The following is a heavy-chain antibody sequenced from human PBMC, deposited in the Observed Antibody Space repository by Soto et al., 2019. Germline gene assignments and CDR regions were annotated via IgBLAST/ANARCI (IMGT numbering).Heavy chain of an antibody. CDR1: GGTFSSYA. Sequence: QVQLGQSGAEVKKTGASVKVSCKASGGTFSSYAISWVRQAPGHGLEWMGGIIPISGTANYAQKCQGRVPITADESTSTAYMELSSVRSEDTAVYYCARSQGSSTSLEIYYYYYYGMDVWGQGTTVTVSS. CDR2: IIPISGTA. V-gene: IGHV1-69*01. CDR3: ARSQGSSTSLEIYYYYYYGMDV. J-gene: IGHJ6*02. D-gene: IGHD2-2*01.